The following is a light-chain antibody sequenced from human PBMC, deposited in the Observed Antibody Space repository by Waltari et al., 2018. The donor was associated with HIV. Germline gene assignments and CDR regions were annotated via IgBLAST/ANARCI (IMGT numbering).Light chain of an antibody. V-gene: IGLV7-43*01. Sequence: QTVVTQEPSLPVSPGGTVTLTCASSTGAVTSGYYPNWFQQKPGQVPRALIYSTSNKYSGTPCRFSGSLLGGKASLTVSGVQPEDEAEYYCLLYYGGAQCWVFGGGTKLTVL. CDR3: LLYYGGAQCWV. CDR2: STS. J-gene: IGLJ3*02. CDR1: TGAVTSGYY.